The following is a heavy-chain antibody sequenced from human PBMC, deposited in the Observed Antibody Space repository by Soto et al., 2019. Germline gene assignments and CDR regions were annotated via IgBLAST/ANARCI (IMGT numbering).Heavy chain of an antibody. J-gene: IGHJ4*02. CDR2: IIPIFGTA. V-gene: IGHV1-69*13. CDR3: ARDENGYNIFDY. D-gene: IGHD5-12*01. Sequence: GASVKVSCKASGGTFSSYAISWVRQAPGQGLEWMGGIIPIFGTANYAQKFQGRVTITADESTSTAYMELSSLRSEDTAVYYCARDENGYNIFDYWGQGTLVTVSS. CDR1: GGTFSSYA.